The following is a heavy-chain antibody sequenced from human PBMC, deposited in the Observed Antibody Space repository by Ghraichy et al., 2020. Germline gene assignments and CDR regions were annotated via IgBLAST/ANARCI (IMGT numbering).Heavy chain of an antibody. D-gene: IGHD3-3*01. CDR3: ARDIQTLRFLEWLPDYYYLYYKEG. CDR2: ISSSSSTI. CDR1: GFTFSSYS. V-gene: IGHV3-48*02. Sequence: GGSLRLSCAASGFTFSSYSMNWVRQAPGKGLEWVSYISSSSSTIYYADSVKGRFTISRDNAKNSLYLQMNSLRDEDTAVYYCARDIQTLRFLEWLPDYYYLYYKEGWGKGTTVTVSS. J-gene: IGHJ6*03.